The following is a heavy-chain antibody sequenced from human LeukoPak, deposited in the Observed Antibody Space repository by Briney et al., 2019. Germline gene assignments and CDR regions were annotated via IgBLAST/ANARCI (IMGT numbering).Heavy chain of an antibody. CDR1: RFIFSTYS. CDR2: ISDGGTNT. V-gene: IGHV3-23*01. D-gene: IGHD6-19*01. Sequence: PGGSLRLSCAASRFIFSTYSMSWVRQAPGKGPEWVSSISDGGTNTHYADSVKGRFTISRDNSKNTLSLQMNNLRDEDTAVYYCAKDAAAVTGRRAGFDYWGQGTLVTVSS. CDR3: AKDAAAVTGRRAGFDY. J-gene: IGHJ4*02.